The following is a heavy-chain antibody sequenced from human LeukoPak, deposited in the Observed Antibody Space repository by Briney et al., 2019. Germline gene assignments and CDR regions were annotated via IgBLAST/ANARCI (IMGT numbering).Heavy chain of an antibody. CDR2: ISYDGSNK. J-gene: IGHJ4*02. V-gene: IGHV3-30*04. D-gene: IGHD3-22*01. CDR1: GFTFSSYA. CDR3: ARALYDSSGYCLDY. Sequence: TWGSLRLSCAASGFTFSSYAMHWVRQAPGKGLEWVAVISYDGSNKYYADSVKGRFTISRDNSKNTLYMQMNSLRAEDTAVYYCARALYDSSGYCLDYWGQGTLVTVSS.